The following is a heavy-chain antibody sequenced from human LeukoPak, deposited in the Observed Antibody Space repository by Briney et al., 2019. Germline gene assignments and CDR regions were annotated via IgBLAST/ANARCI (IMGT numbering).Heavy chain of an antibody. J-gene: IGHJ4*02. CDR3: ASSYPQFGGY. CDR2: IKQDGSEE. D-gene: IGHD3-16*01. Sequence: ETLSLTCTVSGGSISSSSYYWGWIRQPPGKGLEWVANIKQDGSEEYYVDSVKGRFTISRDNAKNSLYLQMNSLRAEDTAVYYCASSYPQFGGYWGQGTLVTVSS. CDR1: GGSISSSSYY. V-gene: IGHV3-7*01.